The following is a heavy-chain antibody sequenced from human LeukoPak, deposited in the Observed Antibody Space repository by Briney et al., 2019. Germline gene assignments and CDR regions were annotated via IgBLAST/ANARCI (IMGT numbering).Heavy chain of an antibody. CDR2: IRGSGGST. D-gene: IGHD3-9*01. V-gene: IGHV3-23*01. J-gene: IGHJ5*02. Sequence: GGSLRLSCVASGFTFSSYGLSWVRQAPGKGLEWVSAIRGSGGSTYYADSVKGRFTISRDNAKNTLNLQMNSLRAEDTAVYYCARDLGQYYDTSDNWFDPWGQGTLVTVSS. CDR3: ARDLGQYYDTSDNWFDP. CDR1: GFTFSSYG.